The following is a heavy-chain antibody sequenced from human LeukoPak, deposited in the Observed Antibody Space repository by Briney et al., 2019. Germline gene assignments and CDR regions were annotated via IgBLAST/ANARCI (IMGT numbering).Heavy chain of an antibody. D-gene: IGHD6-13*01. CDR2: INTDGSST. CDR3: ARGTTTTAGIDY. J-gene: IGHJ4*02. CDR1: GFTFSSHW. V-gene: IGHV3-74*01. Sequence: GGSLRLSCATSGFTFSSHWMHRVRQAPGEGLVWVSHINTDGSSTTYGDPAKGRFTVSRDSATLFLQMNSLRVDDTAIYYCARGTTTTAGIDYWGLGTLVTVSS.